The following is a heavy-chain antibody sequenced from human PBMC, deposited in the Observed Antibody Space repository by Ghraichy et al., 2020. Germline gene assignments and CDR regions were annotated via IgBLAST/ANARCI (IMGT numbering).Heavy chain of an antibody. CDR1: GFTFSDNE. Sequence: GGSLRLSCAASGFTFSDNEMNWVRQAPGKGLEWVAYIAASRDTIYYADSVRGRFTISRAKSSVFLQMDSLRAEDTATYYCARGTFDYSREDLGGAFDYWGQGTQVTVSS. D-gene: IGHD6-13*01. CDR3: ARGTFDYSREDLGGAFDY. CDR2: IAASRDTI. J-gene: IGHJ4*02. V-gene: IGHV3-48*03.